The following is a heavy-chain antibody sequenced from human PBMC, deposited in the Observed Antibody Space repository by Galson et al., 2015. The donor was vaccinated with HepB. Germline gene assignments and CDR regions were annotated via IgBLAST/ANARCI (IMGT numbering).Heavy chain of an antibody. CDR3: ARDAMGRGSGSYSAFDY. J-gene: IGHJ4*02. D-gene: IGHD1-26*01. CDR1: GFAFNTYT. V-gene: IGHV3-30-3*01. Sequence: SLRLSCAASGFAFNTYTMQWVRQAPGKGLEWVAAVSSAGNNQFHADSVKGRFTFSRDNPENMLYLQMNSLRVDDTAIYYCARDAMGRGSGSYSAFDYWGQGTLVTVSS. CDR2: VSSAGNNQ.